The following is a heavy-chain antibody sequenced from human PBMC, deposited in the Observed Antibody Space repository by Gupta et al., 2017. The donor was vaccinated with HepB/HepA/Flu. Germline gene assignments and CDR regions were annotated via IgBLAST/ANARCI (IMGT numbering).Heavy chain of an antibody. J-gene: IGHJ6*03. V-gene: IGHV1-69*01. CDR3: ASIAAAGYYYMDV. Sequence: QVQLVQSGAEVKRHGSSVKVSCKASGGTFSRLAISWVRQAPGQGLEWMGGIIPIFGTTKYIEKFQGRVTITADESTSTAYMELKGLRSEDTAVYYCASIAAAGYYYMDVWGNGTSVTLS. D-gene: IGHD6-13*01. CDR1: GGTFSRLA. CDR2: IIPIFGTT.